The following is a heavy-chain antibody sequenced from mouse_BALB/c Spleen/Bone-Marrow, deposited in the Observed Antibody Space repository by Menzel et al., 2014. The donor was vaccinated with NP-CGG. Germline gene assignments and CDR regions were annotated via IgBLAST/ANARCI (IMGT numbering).Heavy chain of an antibody. J-gene: IGHJ3*01. CDR3: ARLGYYGSFAY. D-gene: IGHD1-2*01. CDR1: GFDFSSYW. CDR2: INPDSNTI. V-gene: IGHV4-1*02. Sequence: EVQGVESGGGLVQPGGSLKLSCAASGFDFSSYWMSWVRQAPGKGLEWIGEINPDSNTINYKPSLKDKFIISRDNAKNTLYLQMSKVRSEDTALYYCARLGYYGSFAYWGQGTLVTGSA.